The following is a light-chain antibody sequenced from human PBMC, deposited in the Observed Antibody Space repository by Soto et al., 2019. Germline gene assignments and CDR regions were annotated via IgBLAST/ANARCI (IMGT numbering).Light chain of an antibody. J-gene: IGKJ4*01. V-gene: IGKV3-20*01. CDR1: QSVSSSY. Sequence: EIVLTQSPGTLSLSPGEIATLSCRASQSVSSSYLAWYQQKPGQAPRLLIYGASSTATGIPDRFSGSGSGTDFTLTISRLEPEDFAVYYCQQYGSSPTAFGGGTKVEIK. CDR3: QQYGSSPTA. CDR2: GAS.